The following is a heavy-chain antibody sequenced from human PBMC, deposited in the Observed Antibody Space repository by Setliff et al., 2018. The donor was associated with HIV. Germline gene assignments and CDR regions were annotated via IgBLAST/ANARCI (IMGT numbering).Heavy chain of an antibody. CDR1: GVSINRTDHY. J-gene: IGHJ5*02. D-gene: IGHD2-21*01. V-gene: IGHV4-39*01. CDR2: VSQSGST. Sequence: PSETLSLTCSVSGVSINRTDHYWGWIRQSPGKSLEWIGSVSQSGSTYYNPSLKSRITISVDRSKNLFPLKLISVTAADQGVYYCARVPVAGANWFDPWGLGTLVTVSS. CDR3: ARVPVAGANWFDP.